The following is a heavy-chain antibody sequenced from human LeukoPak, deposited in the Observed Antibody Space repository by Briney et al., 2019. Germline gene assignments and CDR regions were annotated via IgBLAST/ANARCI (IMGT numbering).Heavy chain of an antibody. CDR2: INWNGGGT. V-gene: IGHV3-20*04. J-gene: IGHJ4*02. CDR3: ARDVNYYDSSGYYSSFDY. Sequence: PGGSLRLSCAASGFIFSSYEMSWVRQAPGKGLEWVSGINWNGGGTSYADSVKGRFTISRDNAKNSLSLQMDSLRAEDTSLYYCARDVNYYDSSGYYSSFDYWGQGTLVTVSS. CDR1: GFIFSSYE. D-gene: IGHD3-22*01.